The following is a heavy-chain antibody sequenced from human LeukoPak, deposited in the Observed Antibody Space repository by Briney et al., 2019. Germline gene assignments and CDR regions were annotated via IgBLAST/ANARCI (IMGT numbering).Heavy chain of an antibody. Sequence: GASVKVSCKASGGTFSSYAISWVRQAPGQGLEWMGGIIPIFGTANYAQKFQGRVTITTDESTSTAYMELSSLRSEDTAVYYCARETYYYDSSGPTFPQYFQHWGQGTLVTVSS. D-gene: IGHD3-22*01. J-gene: IGHJ1*01. CDR2: IIPIFGTA. V-gene: IGHV1-69*05. CDR3: ARETYYYDSSGPTFPQYFQH. CDR1: GGTFSSYA.